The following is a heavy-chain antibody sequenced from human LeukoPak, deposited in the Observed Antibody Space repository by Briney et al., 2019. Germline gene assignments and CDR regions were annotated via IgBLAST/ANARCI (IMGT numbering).Heavy chain of an antibody. D-gene: IGHD6-13*01. V-gene: IGHV1-8*01. CDR3: ARRAAAGTGIAYYYYGMDV. CDR1: GYTFTSYD. Sequence: ASVKVSCKASGYTFTSYDINWVRQATGQGLVWMGWMNPNSGNTGYAQKFQGRVTMTRNTSISTAYMELSSLRSEDTAMYYCARRAAAGTGIAYYYYGMDVWGQGTTVTVS. J-gene: IGHJ6*02. CDR2: MNPNSGNT.